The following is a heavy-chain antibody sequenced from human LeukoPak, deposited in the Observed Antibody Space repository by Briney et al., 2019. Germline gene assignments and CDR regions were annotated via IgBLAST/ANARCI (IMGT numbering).Heavy chain of an antibody. V-gene: IGHV4-59*12. CDR1: GGSISNYY. D-gene: IGHD3-10*01. CDR3: ARGPKIYYYGSGSYYNRNDAFDI. Sequence: SETLSLTCTVSGGSISNYYWSWIRQPPGKGLEWIAYINYSGSTNYNPSLKSRVTISVDTSKNQFSLKLSSVTAADTAVYYCARGPKIYYYGSGSYYNRNDAFDIWGQGTMVTVSS. J-gene: IGHJ3*02. CDR2: INYSGST.